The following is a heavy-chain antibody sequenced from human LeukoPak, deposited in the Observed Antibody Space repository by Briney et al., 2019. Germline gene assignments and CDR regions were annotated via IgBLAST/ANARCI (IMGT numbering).Heavy chain of an antibody. J-gene: IGHJ4*02. CDR2: INPNSGGT. CDR3: ARSTRWSPYDIVVVPAAI. D-gene: IGHD2-2*02. CDR1: GYTFTGYY. Sequence: WASVKVSCKASGYTFTGYYMHWVRQAPGQGLEWMGWINPNSGGTNYAQKFQGRVTMTRDTSISTAYMELSRLRSDDTAVYYCARSTRWSPYDIVVVPAAIWGQGTLVTVSS. V-gene: IGHV1-2*02.